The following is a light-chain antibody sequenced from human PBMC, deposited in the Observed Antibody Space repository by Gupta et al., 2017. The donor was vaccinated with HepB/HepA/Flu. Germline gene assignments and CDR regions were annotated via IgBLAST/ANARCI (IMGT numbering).Light chain of an antibody. CDR1: QNINNW. CDR3: QNEKSASGT. V-gene: IGKV1-5*03. J-gene: IGKJ1*01. CDR2: QAS. Sequence: DIQMTQSPSTLSASVGDRVTITCRASQNINNWLARYQQKPGKAPKVLIYQASMGASGVPSRFSGGGSGTEFTLTISSLQPDDIAPYYCQNEKSASGTFGQGTKVEIK.